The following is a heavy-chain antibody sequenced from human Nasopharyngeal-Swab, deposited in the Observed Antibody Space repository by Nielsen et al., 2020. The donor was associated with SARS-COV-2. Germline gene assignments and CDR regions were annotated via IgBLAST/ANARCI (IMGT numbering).Heavy chain of an antibody. D-gene: IGHD4-17*01. CDR1: GDSVSSSSAA. V-gene: IGHV6-1*01. CDR2: TYYRSKWYN. Sequence: SCAISGDSVSSSSAAWNWISQSPSRGLEWLGRTYYRSKWYNDYAVSVKSRITINPDTSKNQFSLHLNSVTPEDTAVYYCARARGAYGDYYYYYYTDVWGKGTTVTVSS. CDR3: ARARGAYGDYYYYYYTDV. J-gene: IGHJ6*03.